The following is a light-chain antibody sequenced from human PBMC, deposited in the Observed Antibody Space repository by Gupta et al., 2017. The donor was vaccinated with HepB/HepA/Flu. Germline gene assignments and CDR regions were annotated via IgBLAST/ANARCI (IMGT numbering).Light chain of an antibody. CDR1: SSDIGSHNY. CDR3: STYAGPNTVI. Sequence: SALTQPPSASGSPGQSVTSSCTGTSSDIGSHNYVSWHQQPPGKPPNLMIYEVTKRPAGVPGRFSASKSGNTASLTISVRPAEEAADYYSSTYAGPNTVIFGGGTKLTVL. V-gene: IGLV2-8*01. J-gene: IGLJ2*01. CDR2: EVT.